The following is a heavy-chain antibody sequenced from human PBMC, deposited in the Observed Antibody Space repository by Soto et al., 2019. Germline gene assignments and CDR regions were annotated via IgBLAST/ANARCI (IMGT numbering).Heavy chain of an antibody. CDR1: GGSISSGGYY. J-gene: IGHJ5*02. CDR3: ATNPDYGGKPLFWFDP. CDR2: IYYSGST. Sequence: PSETLSLTCTVSGGSISSGGYYWSWIRQHPGKGLEWIGYIYYSGSTYYNPSLKSRVTISVDTSKNQFSLKLSSVTAADTAVYYCATNPDYGGKPLFWFDPWGQGTLVTVSS. V-gene: IGHV4-31*03. D-gene: IGHD4-17*01.